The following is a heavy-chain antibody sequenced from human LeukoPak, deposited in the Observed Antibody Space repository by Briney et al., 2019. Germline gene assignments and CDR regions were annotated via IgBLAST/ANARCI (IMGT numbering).Heavy chain of an antibody. D-gene: IGHD4-11*01. V-gene: IGHV3-21*01. CDR2: ISSSSSCI. Sequence: PGGSLRLSCAASGFTFSSYSMNWVRQAPGKGLEWVSSISSSSSCIYYADSLKGRFTISRDNAKNSLYLQMNSLRAEDTAVYYCARDPVWTVTIAYWGQGTLVTVSS. CDR1: GFTFSSYS. J-gene: IGHJ4*02. CDR3: ARDPVWTVTIAY.